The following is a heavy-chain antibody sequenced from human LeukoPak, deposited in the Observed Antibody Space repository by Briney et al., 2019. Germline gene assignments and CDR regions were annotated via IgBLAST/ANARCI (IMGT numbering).Heavy chain of an antibody. CDR1: GGSISSSSYY. CDR3: ARWIVVVPAAVNWFDP. Sequence: PSETLSLTCTVSGGSISSSSYYWGWIRQPPGKGLEWIGSIYYSGSTYYNPSLKSRVTISVDTSKNQFSLELSSVTAADTAVYYCARWIVVVPAAVNWFDPWGQGTLVTVSS. V-gene: IGHV4-39*07. J-gene: IGHJ5*02. D-gene: IGHD2-2*01. CDR2: IYYSGST.